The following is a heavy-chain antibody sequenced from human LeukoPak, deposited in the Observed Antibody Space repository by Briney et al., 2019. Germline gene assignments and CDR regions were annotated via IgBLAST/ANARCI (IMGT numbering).Heavy chain of an antibody. CDR3: AKGSVYYYDSSGYGPFDY. Sequence: GGSLRLSCAASGFTVSSYGMHRVRQAPGKGLEWVAVISYDGSNKYYADSVKGRFTISRDNSKNTLYLQMNSLRAEDTAVYYCAKGSVYYYDSSGYGPFDYWGQGTLVTVSS. CDR1: GFTVSSYG. J-gene: IGHJ4*02. V-gene: IGHV3-30*18. CDR2: ISYDGSNK. D-gene: IGHD3-22*01.